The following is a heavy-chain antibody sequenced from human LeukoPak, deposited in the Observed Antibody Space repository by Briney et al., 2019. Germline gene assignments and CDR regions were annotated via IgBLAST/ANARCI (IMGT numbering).Heavy chain of an antibody. J-gene: IGHJ4*02. D-gene: IGHD1-1*01. V-gene: IGHV3-66*01. CDR1: GFTVSSNF. Sequence: PGGSLRLSCAASGFTVSSNFMSWVRQAPGKGLEWVSVIYSGGNTYYADYVKGRFTISRDNAKNSLYLQMNSLRPEDTAVYYCARKVTGTTYFDYWGQGTLVTVSS. CDR3: ARKVTGTTYFDY. CDR2: IYSGGNT.